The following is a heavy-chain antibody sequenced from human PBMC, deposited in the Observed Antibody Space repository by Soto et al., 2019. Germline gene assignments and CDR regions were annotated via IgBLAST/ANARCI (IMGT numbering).Heavy chain of an antibody. J-gene: IGHJ4*02. CDR3: ARVELSQLALDY. V-gene: IGHV3-66*01. CDR1: GFTVSSNY. D-gene: IGHD6-6*01. Sequence: GGSLRLSCAASGFTVSSNYMSWVRQAPGKGLEWVSVIYSGGSTYYADSVKGRFTISRDNSKNTLYLQMNSLRAEDTAVYYCARVELSQLALDYWGQGTLVTVSS. CDR2: IYSGGST.